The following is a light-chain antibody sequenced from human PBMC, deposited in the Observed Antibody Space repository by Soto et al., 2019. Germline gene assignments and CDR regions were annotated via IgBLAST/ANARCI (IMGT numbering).Light chain of an antibody. V-gene: IGKV1-39*01. CDR2: IAS. CDR1: QSISRY. Sequence: DIQMTQSPSALSASVGDSVTITCRASQSISRYLNWYQQKPGKASKLLIYIASRLHSGVPSRFSGSGSGTDFTLTISSLQPEDGATYCCQQSYSTPFTFGPGSKGEIK. J-gene: IGKJ3*01. CDR3: QQSYSTPFT.